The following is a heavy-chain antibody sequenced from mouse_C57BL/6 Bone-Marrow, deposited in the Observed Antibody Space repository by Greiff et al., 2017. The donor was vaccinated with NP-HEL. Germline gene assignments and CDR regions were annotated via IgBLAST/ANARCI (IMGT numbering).Heavy chain of an antibody. CDR1: GYTFTSYW. CDR3: TRSPFITTVVATSHWYFDV. J-gene: IGHJ1*03. Sequence: VQLKESGTVLARPGASVKMSCKTSGYTFTSYWMHWVKQRPGQGLEWIGAIYPGNSDTSYNQKFKGKAKLTAVTSASTAYMELCSLTNEDSAVYYCTRSPFITTVVATSHWYFDVWGTGTTVTVSS. D-gene: IGHD1-1*01. CDR2: IYPGNSDT. V-gene: IGHV1-5*01.